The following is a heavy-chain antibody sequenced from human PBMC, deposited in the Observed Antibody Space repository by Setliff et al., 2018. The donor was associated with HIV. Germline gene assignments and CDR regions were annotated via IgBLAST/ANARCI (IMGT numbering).Heavy chain of an antibody. CDR1: GYSISSSYW. D-gene: IGHD3-10*01. Sequence: PSETLSLTCVVSGYSISSSYWWGWIRQPPGKGLEWIGWIGYIYKGGSTYYNPSLKSRVTMSEDTSKNQFSLKLRSVTAVDTAAYYCARSALWFGEADWYFDLWGRGTLVTVSS. CDR3: ARSALWFGEADWYFDL. J-gene: IGHJ2*01. V-gene: IGHV4-28*01. CDR2: IYKGGST.